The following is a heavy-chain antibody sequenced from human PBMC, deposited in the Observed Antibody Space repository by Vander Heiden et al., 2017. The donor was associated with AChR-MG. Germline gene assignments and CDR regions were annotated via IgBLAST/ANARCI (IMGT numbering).Heavy chain of an antibody. D-gene: IGHD1-1*01. J-gene: IGHJ5*02. CDR3: ARARLLEGRFGLKNWFDP. V-gene: IGHV1-2*06. CDR1: GYTFTGYY. Sequence: QVQLVQSGAEVKKPGASVKVSCKASGYTFTGYYMHWVRQAPGQGLEWMGRINPNSGGTNYAQKFQGRVTMTRDTSISTAYMELSRLRSDDTAVYYCARARLLEGRFGLKNWFDPWGQGTLVTVSP. CDR2: INPNSGGT.